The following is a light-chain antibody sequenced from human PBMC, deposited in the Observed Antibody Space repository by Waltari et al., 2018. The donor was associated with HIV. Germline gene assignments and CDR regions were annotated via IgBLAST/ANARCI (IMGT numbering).Light chain of an antibody. V-gene: IGKV1-8*01. CDR2: GGS. CDR1: QDISSY. CDR3: QQYYNYPRT. J-gene: IGKJ1*01. Sequence: AIRITQSPSSFSASTGYRVTITCRGGQDISSYLAWYQQKPGKVPNLLIYGGSTLQTGVPSRFSGSGSGTDFTLTISCLQSEDFATYYCQQYYNYPRTFGQGTKVEIK.